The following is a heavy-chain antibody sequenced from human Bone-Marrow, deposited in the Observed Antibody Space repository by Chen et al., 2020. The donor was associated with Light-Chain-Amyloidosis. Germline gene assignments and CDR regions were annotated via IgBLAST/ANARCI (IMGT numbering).Heavy chain of an antibody. CDR3: AGRIAGYNFDY. Sequence: EVQLEQSGPEVKKPGESLKISCKGSGYTFPNYWIGWVRQMPGKGLEWMGVIYPDDSVARYSPSFEVHVTISADKSIATAYLQGRSLKASDIAMYFCAGRIAGYNFDYWGQVTLVTVSS. J-gene: IGHJ4*02. CDR1: GYTFPNYW. V-gene: IGHV5-51*01. D-gene: IGHD5-12*01. CDR2: IYPDDSVA.